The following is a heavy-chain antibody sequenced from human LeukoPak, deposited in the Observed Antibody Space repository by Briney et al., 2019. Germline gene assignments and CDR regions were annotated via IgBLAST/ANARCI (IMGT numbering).Heavy chain of an antibody. V-gene: IGHV4-34*01. CDR1: GGSFNSYY. Sequence: PSETLSLTCAVYGGSFNSYYWTWVRQTPGKGLEWIGEISHTEDIINYKPSLKSRVTISVDSSKKQFSLRLTSVTAADTGVYYCARVPDITARPCDSWGPGTRVTVS. CDR3: ARVPDITARPCDS. CDR2: ISHTEDII. J-gene: IGHJ4*02. D-gene: IGHD1-1*01.